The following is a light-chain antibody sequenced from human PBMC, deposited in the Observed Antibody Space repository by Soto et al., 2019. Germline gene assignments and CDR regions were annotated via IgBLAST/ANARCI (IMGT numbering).Light chain of an antibody. CDR1: SSYIGAGYD. V-gene: IGLV1-40*01. Sequence: QSVLTQPPSVSGAPGQRVTISCTGSSSYIGAGYDVHWYQQLPGAAPKLLFYGNTNRPSGVPDRFSGSKSGTSASLAITGLLAEDEADYSCQSYDSSLSGYVFGTGTKVTVL. CDR2: GNT. CDR3: QSYDSSLSGYV. J-gene: IGLJ1*01.